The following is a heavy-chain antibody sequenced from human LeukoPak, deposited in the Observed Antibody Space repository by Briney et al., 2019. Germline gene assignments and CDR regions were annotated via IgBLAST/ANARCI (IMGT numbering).Heavy chain of an antibody. CDR2: IIPIFGTA. D-gene: IGHD2-2*01. CDR1: GGTFSSYA. J-gene: IGHJ6*04. V-gene: IGHV1-69*13. CDR3: ARGRRYCSSTSCYPGYYGMDV. Sequence: GAPVKVSCKASGGTFSSYAISWVRQAPGQGLEWMGGIIPIFGTANYAQKFQGRVTIAADDSTSTAYMELSSLRSEDTAVYYCARGRRYCSSTSCYPGYYGMDVWGKGTTVTVSS.